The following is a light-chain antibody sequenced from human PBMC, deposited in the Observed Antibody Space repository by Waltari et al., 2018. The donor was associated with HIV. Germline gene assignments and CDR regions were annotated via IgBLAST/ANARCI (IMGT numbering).Light chain of an antibody. CDR1: PSVLYRSNNKNY. CDR2: WAS. J-gene: IGKJ1*01. V-gene: IGKV4-1*01. CDR3: QQYYTTPQT. Sequence: DIVMTQSTDSLAVSLGERATINCTSSPSVLYRSNNKNYLAWYQQKPGRPPKLLIYWASTRESGVPERFSGSGSGTDFTLTISSLQAEDVAVYYCQQYYTTPQTFGQGTKVEIK.